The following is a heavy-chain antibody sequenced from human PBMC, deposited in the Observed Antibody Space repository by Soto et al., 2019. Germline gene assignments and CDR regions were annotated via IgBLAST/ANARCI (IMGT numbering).Heavy chain of an antibody. CDR1: GGTFSSYA. V-gene: IGHV1-69*05. Sequence: QVQLVQSGAEVKKPGSSVKVSCKASGGTFSSYAISWVRQAPGQGLEWMGGIIPIFGTANYAQKFQGRVTITXXEXTXXAYVELSSLRSEDTAVDYCAGGSSRSRLDPPYFDYWGQGPLVPVSS. D-gene: IGHD6-19*01. CDR3: AGGSSRSRLDPPYFDY. J-gene: IGHJ4*02. CDR2: IIPIFGTA.